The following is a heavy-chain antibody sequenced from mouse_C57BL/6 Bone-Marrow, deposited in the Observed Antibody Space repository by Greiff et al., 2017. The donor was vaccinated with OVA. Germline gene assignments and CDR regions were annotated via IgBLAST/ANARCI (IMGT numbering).Heavy chain of an antibody. J-gene: IGHJ3*01. CDR1: GYTFTGYW. CDR3: AGRENRLYSNPFAY. Sequence: VQLQQSGAELMKPGASVKLSCKATGYTFTGYWIEWVKQRPGHGLEWIGEILPGSGSTNYNEKFKGKATFTADTSSNTAYMQLSSLTTEDSSIYYCAGRENRLYSNPFAYWGQGTLVTVSA. CDR2: ILPGSGST. V-gene: IGHV1-9*01. D-gene: IGHD2-5*01.